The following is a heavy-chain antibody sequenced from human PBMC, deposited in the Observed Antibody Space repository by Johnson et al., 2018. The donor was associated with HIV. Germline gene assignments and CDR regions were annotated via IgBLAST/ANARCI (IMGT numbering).Heavy chain of an antibody. V-gene: IGHV3-30-3*02. Sequence: QVQLVESGGGVVQPGRSLRLSCAASGFTFSSYAMHWVRQAPGKGLEWVAVISYDGSNKYYTDSVKGRFTFSSDNSKNTLYLQMNSLRAEDTAMYYCAKDGDYDILPLGDAFDIWGQGTMVTVSS. CDR1: GFTFSSYA. J-gene: IGHJ3*02. D-gene: IGHD3-9*01. CDR2: ISYDGSNK. CDR3: AKDGDYDILPLGDAFDI.